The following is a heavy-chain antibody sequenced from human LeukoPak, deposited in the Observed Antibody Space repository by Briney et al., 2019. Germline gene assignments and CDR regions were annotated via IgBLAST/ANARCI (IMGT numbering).Heavy chain of an antibody. V-gene: IGHV4-30-2*01. J-gene: IGHJ4*02. Sequence: PSETLSLTCAVSGGSISSGGYSWGWIRQPPGKGLKWIGYIYHSGSTYYNPSLKSRVTISVDRSKNQFSLKLSSVTAADTAVYYCARARSTSCYVDYWGQGTLVTVSS. CDR2: IYHSGST. D-gene: IGHD2-2*01. CDR1: GGSISSGGYS. CDR3: ARARSTSCYVDY.